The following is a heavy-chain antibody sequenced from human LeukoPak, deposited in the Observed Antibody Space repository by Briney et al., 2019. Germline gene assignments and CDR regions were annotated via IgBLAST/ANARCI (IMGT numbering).Heavy chain of an antibody. V-gene: IGHV3-7*05. CDR2: IKQDESEK. J-gene: IGHJ6*02. CDR1: GFTLSNYW. D-gene: IGHD6-13*01. CDR3: ARDPYSSTWCYGVDI. Sequence: GGSLRLSCTASGFTLSNYWMSWVRQTPEKGLEWVANIKQDESEKVYVDSVKGRFTISRDNAKSSLYLQMSGLRADDTAVYYCARDPYSSTWCYGVDIWGQGTTVTVSS.